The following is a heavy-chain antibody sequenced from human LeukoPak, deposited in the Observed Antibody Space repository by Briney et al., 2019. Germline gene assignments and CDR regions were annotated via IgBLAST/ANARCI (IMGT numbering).Heavy chain of an antibody. CDR1: GGSISSYY. CDR3: ARDSALGSPGFYYYYYMDV. D-gene: IGHD3-10*01. CDR2: IYYSGST. V-gene: IGHV4-59*01. J-gene: IGHJ6*03. Sequence: PSETLSLTCTVSGGSISSYYWSWIRQPPGKGLEWIGYIYYSGSTNYNPSLKSRVTISVDTSKNQFSLKLSSVTVADTAVYYCARDSALGSPGFYYYYYMDVWGKGTTVTVS.